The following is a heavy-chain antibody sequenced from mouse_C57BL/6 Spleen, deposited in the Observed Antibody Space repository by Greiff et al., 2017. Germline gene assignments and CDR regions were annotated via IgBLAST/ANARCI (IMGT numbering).Heavy chain of an antibody. D-gene: IGHD2-4*01. CDR2: IAPANGDT. CDR1: GFNIKDDY. CDR3: TPGDYEDD. V-gene: IGHV14-4*01. Sequence: VQLQQSGAELVRPGASVKLSCTASGFNIKDDYMHWVKQRPEQGLEWIGWIAPANGDTEYASKFQGKATITADTSSNTAYLQLSSLTSEDTAVYYCTPGDYEDDWGQGTTLTVSS. J-gene: IGHJ2*01.